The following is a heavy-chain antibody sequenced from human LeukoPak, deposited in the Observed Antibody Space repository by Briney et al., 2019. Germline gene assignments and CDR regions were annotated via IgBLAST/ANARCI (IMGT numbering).Heavy chain of an antibody. Sequence: SETLSLTCTVSGGSISSYYWSWIRQPPGKGLEWIGYIYYSGSTNYNPSLKSRVTISVDTSKNQFSLKLSSVTAADTAVYYCARGVTCEPIVYFDYWGQGTLVTVSS. CDR1: GGSISSYY. V-gene: IGHV4-59*01. J-gene: IGHJ4*02. D-gene: IGHD2/OR15-2a*01. CDR2: IYYSGST. CDR3: ARGVTCEPIVYFDY.